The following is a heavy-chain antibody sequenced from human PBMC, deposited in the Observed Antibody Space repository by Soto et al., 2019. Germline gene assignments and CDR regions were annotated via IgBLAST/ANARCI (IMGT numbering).Heavy chain of an antibody. D-gene: IGHD6-6*01. CDR2: IYNSGNT. CDR3: AAPPRY. CDR1: GASISSYY. Sequence: PSETLSLTCTVSGASISSYYWNWIRQPPGKGLEWIGYIYNSGNTNYNPSLRSRVTISVDTSKNQFSLKLTSVTAADTAVYYCAAPPRYWGQGTLVTVSS. J-gene: IGHJ4*02. V-gene: IGHV4-59*01.